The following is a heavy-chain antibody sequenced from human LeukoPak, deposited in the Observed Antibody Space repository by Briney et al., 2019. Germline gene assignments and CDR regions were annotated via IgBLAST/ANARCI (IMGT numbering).Heavy chain of an antibody. Sequence: GGSLRHSRAHPRFTPRNSSRYSVRPAPGKGLEWVSSISSSISYIYYADTVKGRFTISRDNATSSLYLQMNSLRAEDTAVYYCAGALGIVGAAPAIQLDYCGQGTLVTVSS. CDR3: AGALGIVGAAPAIQLDY. CDR1: RFTPRNSS. V-gene: IGHV3-21*01. CDR2: ISSSISYI. J-gene: IGHJ4*02. D-gene: IGHD1-26*01.